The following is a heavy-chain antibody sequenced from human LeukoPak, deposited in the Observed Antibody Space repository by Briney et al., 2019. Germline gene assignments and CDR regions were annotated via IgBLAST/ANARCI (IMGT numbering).Heavy chain of an antibody. D-gene: IGHD2-2*01. CDR2: IKSKADGGTT. J-gene: IGHJ4*02. V-gene: IGHV3-15*01. CDR1: GFTFSNTW. Sequence: GGSLRLSCVASGFTFSNTWMNWLRQAPGKGLEWVGRIKSKADGGTTDYTAPVQGRFTISRDDSKNTLYLQMNSLKTEDTAVYFCTTTRTYWGQGTLVTVSS. CDR3: TTTRTY.